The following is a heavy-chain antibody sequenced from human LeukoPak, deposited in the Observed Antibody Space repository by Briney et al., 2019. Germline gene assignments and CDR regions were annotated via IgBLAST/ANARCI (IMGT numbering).Heavy chain of an antibody. CDR3: ARALSGYFDL. Sequence: PSETLSLTCTVPGYSISSGYYWGWIRQPPGKGLEWIGSIYHSGSTYYNPSLKSRLTISVDTSKNQFSLKLSSATAADTAVYYCARALSGYFDLWGRGTLVTVSS. CDR2: IYHSGST. D-gene: IGHD6-25*01. V-gene: IGHV4-38-2*02. J-gene: IGHJ2*01. CDR1: GYSISSGYY.